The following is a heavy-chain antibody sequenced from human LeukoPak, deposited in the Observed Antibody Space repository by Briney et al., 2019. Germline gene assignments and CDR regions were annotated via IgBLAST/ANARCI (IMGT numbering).Heavy chain of an antibody. CDR1: GGTFSSHA. Sequence: GASVKVSCKASGGTFSSHAISWVRQAPGQGLEWMGGIIPIFGTANYAQKFQGRVTITADESTSTAYMELSSLRSEDTAVYYCASPRMVRGVIITYAEYFQHWGQGTLVTVSS. D-gene: IGHD3-10*01. CDR3: ASPRMVRGVIITYAEYFQH. CDR2: IIPIFGTA. V-gene: IGHV1-69*01. J-gene: IGHJ1*01.